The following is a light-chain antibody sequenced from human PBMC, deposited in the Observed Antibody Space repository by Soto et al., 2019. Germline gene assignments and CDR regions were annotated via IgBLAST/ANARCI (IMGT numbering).Light chain of an antibody. Sequence: QSVLTQPPSVSGAPGQRVTISCTGSSSNIGARYDVHWYQQLPGTAPKLLIYTNINRPSGVPDRFSGSKSGTSASLAITGVQAEDEADYYCQSYDSSLRGWVFCGGTKLTVL. CDR3: QSYDSSLRGWV. J-gene: IGLJ3*02. CDR2: TNI. CDR1: SSNIGARYD. V-gene: IGLV1-40*01.